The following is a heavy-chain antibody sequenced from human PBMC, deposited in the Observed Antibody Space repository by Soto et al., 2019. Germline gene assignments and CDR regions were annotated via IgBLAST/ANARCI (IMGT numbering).Heavy chain of an antibody. CDR3: ARDVSSRYNNWIDP. V-gene: IGHV3-33*01. D-gene: IGHD6-13*01. CDR2: IWYDGGEK. J-gene: IGHJ5*02. Sequence: QVQLVESGGGVVQPGGSLRLSCAASGFTFSSYGMHWVRQAPGKGLEWVAVIWYDGGEKYYADSVKGRFTISRDNSKNTRSLQMNNLSSEGTAVYYCARDVSSRYNNWIDPWGQGTLVTVSA. CDR1: GFTFSSYG.